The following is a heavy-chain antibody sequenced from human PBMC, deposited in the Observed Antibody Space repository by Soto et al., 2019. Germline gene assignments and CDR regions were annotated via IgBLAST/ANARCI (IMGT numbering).Heavy chain of an antibody. CDR2: IYHSGST. D-gene: IGHD6-19*01. CDR3: ASLPSRQQWLVVDY. V-gene: IGHV4-4*02. J-gene: IGHJ4*02. CDR1: GGSISSSNW. Sequence: QVQLQESGPGLVKPSGTLSLTCAVSGGSISSSNWWSWVRQPPGKGRGWIGEIYHSGSTNYNPSLKSRVTISVDKSKNQFSLKLSSVTAADTAVYYCASLPSRQQWLVVDYWGQGTLVTVSS.